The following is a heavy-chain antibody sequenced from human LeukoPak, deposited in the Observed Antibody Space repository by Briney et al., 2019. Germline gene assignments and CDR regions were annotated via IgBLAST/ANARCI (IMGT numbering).Heavy chain of an antibody. Sequence: ASVKVSCKASGATFSSYVITWVRQAPGQGLEWMGGIIPIFGTASYAQKFQDRVSITADESTSTAYMELSSLRSEDTAIYYCARVFVYGVASGSYFGEKIGYYFDYWGQGTLVTVSS. V-gene: IGHV1-69*13. D-gene: IGHD1-26*01. J-gene: IGHJ4*02. CDR2: IIPIFGTA. CDR1: GATFSSYV. CDR3: ARVFVYGVASGSYFGEKIGYYFDY.